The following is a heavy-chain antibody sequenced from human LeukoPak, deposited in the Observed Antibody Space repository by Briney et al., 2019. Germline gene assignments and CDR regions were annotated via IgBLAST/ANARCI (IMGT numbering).Heavy chain of an antibody. Sequence: ASVKVSCKASGYTFTSYDINWVRQATGQGLEWMGWINPNSGGTNYAQKFQGRVTMTRDTSISTAYMELSRLRSDDTAVYYCARAGGSSSYYSDYWGQGTLVTVSS. V-gene: IGHV1-2*02. CDR3: ARAGGSSSYYSDY. D-gene: IGHD6-6*01. J-gene: IGHJ4*02. CDR2: INPNSGGT. CDR1: GYTFTSYD.